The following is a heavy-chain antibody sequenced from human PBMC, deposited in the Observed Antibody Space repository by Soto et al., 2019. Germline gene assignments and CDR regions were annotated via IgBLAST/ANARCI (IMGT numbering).Heavy chain of an antibody. D-gene: IGHD4-17*01. J-gene: IGHJ4*02. CDR1: GGSISSGGYY. Sequence: SETLSLTCTVSGGSISSGGYYWSWIRQHPGKGLEWIGYIYYSGSTYYNPSLKSRVTISVDTSKNQFSLRLSSVTAADTAVYYCASWAGQNHDFGGPFDYWGQGTRVTVSS. V-gene: IGHV4-31*03. CDR3: ASWAGQNHDFGGPFDY. CDR2: IYYSGST.